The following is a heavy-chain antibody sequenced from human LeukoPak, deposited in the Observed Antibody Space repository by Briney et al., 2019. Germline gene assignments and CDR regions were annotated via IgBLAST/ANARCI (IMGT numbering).Heavy chain of an antibody. D-gene: IGHD4-23*01. CDR2: ISGSGGST. V-gene: IGHV3-23*01. Sequence: GGSLRLSCAASGFTFSSYGMSWVRQAPGKGLEWVSVISGSGGSTYYADSVKGRFTISRDNSKNTLYLQMNSLRAEDTAVYYCAKEIYGGGAFDIWGQGTMVTVSP. CDR3: AKEIYGGGAFDI. J-gene: IGHJ3*02. CDR1: GFTFSSYG.